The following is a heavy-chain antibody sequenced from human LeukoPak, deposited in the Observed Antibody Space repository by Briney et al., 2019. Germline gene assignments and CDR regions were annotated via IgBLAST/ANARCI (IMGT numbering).Heavy chain of an antibody. D-gene: IGHD3-10*01. Sequence: SETLSLTCTVSGGSISSYYWSWIRQPPGKGLEWIGYIYYSGSTNYNPSLKSRVTISVDTSKNQFSLELSSVTAADTAVYYCARSRYGSGSYGIYFDYWGQGTLVTVSS. J-gene: IGHJ4*02. V-gene: IGHV4-59*01. CDR2: IYYSGST. CDR3: ARSRYGSGSYGIYFDY. CDR1: GGSISSYY.